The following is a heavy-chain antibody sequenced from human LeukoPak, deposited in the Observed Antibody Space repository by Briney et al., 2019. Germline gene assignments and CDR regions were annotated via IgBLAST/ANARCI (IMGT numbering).Heavy chain of an antibody. CDR1: GFTFSTYW. D-gene: IGHD3-10*01. CDR2: IKQDGSDK. J-gene: IGHJ5*02. V-gene: IGHV3-7*01. CDR3: ARDHREVRGVISGRWFDP. Sequence: PGGSLRLSCAASGFTFSTYWMSWVRQAPGKGLEWVANIKQDGSDKYYVDSVKGRFTISRDNAKNSLYLQMNSLRAEDTAVYYCARDHREVRGVISGRWFDPWGQGTLVTVSS.